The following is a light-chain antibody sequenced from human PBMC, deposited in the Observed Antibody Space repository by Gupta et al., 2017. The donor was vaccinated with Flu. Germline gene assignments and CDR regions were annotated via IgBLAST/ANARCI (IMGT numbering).Light chain of an antibody. Sequence: DIVLPQSPGPLSSSPGEGATLSCRASQSLSSSSLAWYQQKPGQAPRLLIHGASSRATGLPDRCSGRGCGTDFTLTISRLEDEEFAVYYCQHYGSSPRAFGQGTTVEI. J-gene: IGKJ1*01. CDR2: GAS. CDR1: QSLSSSS. CDR3: QHYGSSPRA. V-gene: IGKV3-20*01.